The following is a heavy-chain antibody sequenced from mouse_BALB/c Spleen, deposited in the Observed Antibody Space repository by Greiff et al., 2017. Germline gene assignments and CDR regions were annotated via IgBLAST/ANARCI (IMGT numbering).Heavy chain of an antibody. Sequence: EVKLVESGAELVKPGASVKLSCTASGFNIKDTYMHWVKQRPEQGLEWIGRIDPANGNTKYDPKFQGKATITADTSSNTAYLQLSSLTSEDTAVYYCARDYGNPVFFDYWGQGTTLTVSS. D-gene: IGHD2-1*01. J-gene: IGHJ2*01. CDR2: IDPANGNT. CDR3: ARDYGNPVFFDY. V-gene: IGHV14-3*02. CDR1: GFNIKDTY.